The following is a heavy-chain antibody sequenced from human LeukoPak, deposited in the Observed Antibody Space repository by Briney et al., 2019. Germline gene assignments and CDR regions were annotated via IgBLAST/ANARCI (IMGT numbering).Heavy chain of an antibody. CDR3: ARDPSISSFFPGYFDL. CDR2: ISAYNGHT. V-gene: IGHV1-18*01. J-gene: IGHJ2*01. CDR1: GYTFTSYG. Sequence: ASVKVSCKASGYTFTSYGISWVRQAPGQGLEWMGWISAYNGHTNYAQKLQGRVTMTTDTSTSTAYMELRSLRSDDTAVYYCARDPSISSFFPGYFDLWGRGTLVTVSS. D-gene: IGHD6-6*01.